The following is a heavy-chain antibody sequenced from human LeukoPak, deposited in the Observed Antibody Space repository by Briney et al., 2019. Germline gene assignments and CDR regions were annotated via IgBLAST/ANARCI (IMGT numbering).Heavy chain of an antibody. J-gene: IGHJ4*02. CDR1: GFTFSNYW. D-gene: IGHD2-15*01. CDR2: IRQDGREK. Sequence: GGSLRLSCAASGFTFSNYWMTWVRQAPGKGLEWVANIRQDGREKNYVDSVKGRFTISRDNARNSLIPQMNRLRAEDAAVYYCARDVSDENDSASRMHLDSWGQGTLVSVSS. V-gene: IGHV3-7*03. CDR3: ARDVSDENDSASRMHLDS.